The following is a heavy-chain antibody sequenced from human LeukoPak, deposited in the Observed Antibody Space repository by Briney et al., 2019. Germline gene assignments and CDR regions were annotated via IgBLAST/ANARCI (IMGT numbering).Heavy chain of an antibody. CDR3: ARDREIAADLGY. CDR2: ISSSGSTI. D-gene: IGHD6-6*01. J-gene: IGHJ4*02. CDR1: GFTLSSYE. Sequence: GGSLRLSCAASGFTLSSYEMNWVRQAPGKGLEWVSYISSSGSTIYYADSVKGRFTISRDNAKNSLYLQMNSLRAEDTAVYYCARDREIAADLGYWGQGTLVTVSS. V-gene: IGHV3-48*03.